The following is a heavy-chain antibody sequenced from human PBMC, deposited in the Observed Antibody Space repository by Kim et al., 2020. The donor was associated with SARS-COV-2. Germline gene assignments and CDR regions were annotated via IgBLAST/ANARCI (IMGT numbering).Heavy chain of an antibody. CDR2: TYYRSKWYN. D-gene: IGHD6-19*01. CDR1: GDSVSSNTGV. CDR3: ARSIYTSGSKGFDY. J-gene: IGHJ4*02. Sequence: SQTLSLTCAISGDSVSSNTGVWNWIRQSPSRGLEWLGRTYYRSKWYNDYAVSLKSRITINPDTSKNQFSLQLDSVTPDDTAMYYCARSIYTSGSKGFDYWGQGTQVTVSS. V-gene: IGHV6-1*01.